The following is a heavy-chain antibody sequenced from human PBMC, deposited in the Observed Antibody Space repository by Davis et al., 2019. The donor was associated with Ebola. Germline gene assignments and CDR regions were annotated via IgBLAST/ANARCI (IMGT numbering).Heavy chain of an antibody. CDR3: AKEELKVFDY. V-gene: IGHV3-23*01. CDR2: ISGTRGST. D-gene: IGHD3-10*01. Sequence: PGGSLRLSCAASGFTFSSNAMSWVRQAPGKGLEWVSAISGTRGSTHYADSVKGRFTISRDNSKNTLILQMNSLRAEDTAIYYCAKEELKVFDYWGQGTLVTVSS. J-gene: IGHJ4*02. CDR1: GFTFSSNA.